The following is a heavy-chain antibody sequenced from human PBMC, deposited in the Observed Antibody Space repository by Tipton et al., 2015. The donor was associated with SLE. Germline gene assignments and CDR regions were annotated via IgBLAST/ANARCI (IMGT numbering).Heavy chain of an antibody. CDR1: GFSFSSYA. V-gene: IGHV3-23*01. D-gene: IGHD2-8*02. CDR2: IGGSGTRT. Sequence: SLRLSCVASGFSFSSYAMSWVRQAPGKGLEWVSVIGGSGTRTNHADSVKGRFTISRDNSKNTVSLQMNSLRAEDTAVYYCAKDVRSGGTTYFDNWGQGTLVTVSS. J-gene: IGHJ4*02. CDR3: AKDVRSGGTTYFDN.